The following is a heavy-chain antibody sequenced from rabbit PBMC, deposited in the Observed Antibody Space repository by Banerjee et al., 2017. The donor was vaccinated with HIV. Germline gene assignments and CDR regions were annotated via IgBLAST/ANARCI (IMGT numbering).Heavy chain of an antibody. V-gene: IGHV1S45*01. J-gene: IGHJ4*01. CDR1: GLSFSSGYW. CDR3: ARAYGSSSGYDL. CDR2: IDTSSGNT. D-gene: IGHD1-1*01. Sequence: QEQLEESGGDLVKPEGSLTLTCTASGLSFSSGYWICWVRQAPGKGLELIACIDTSSGNTVYASWAKGRFTISKTSSTTVTLQMTSLTAADTATYFCARAYGSSSGYDLWGPGTLVTVS.